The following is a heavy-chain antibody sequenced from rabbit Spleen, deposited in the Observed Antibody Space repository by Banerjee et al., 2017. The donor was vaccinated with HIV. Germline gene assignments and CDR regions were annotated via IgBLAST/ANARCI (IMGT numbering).Heavy chain of an antibody. J-gene: IGHJ4*01. D-gene: IGHD8-1*01. CDR2: IAGSSSGFT. V-gene: IGHV1S45*01. CDR3: TRDGAGGSYFAL. Sequence: EQLEESGGGLVKPEGSLTLTCKASGVSLSDKDVMCWVRQAPGKGLEWISCIAGSSSGFTYSATWAKGRFTCSKTSSTTVTLQMTSLTVADTATYFCTRDGAGGSYFALWGPGTSSPS. CDR1: GVSLSDKDV.